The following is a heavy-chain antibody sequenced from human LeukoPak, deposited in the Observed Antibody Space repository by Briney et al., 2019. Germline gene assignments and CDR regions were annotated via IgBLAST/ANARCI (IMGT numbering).Heavy chain of an antibody. V-gene: IGHV4-39*01. Sequence: PSETLSLTCTVPGGSISSSSYYWGWIRQPPGKGLEWIGSIYYSGSTYYNPSLKSRVTISVDTSKNQFSLKLSSVTAADTAVYYCASRDSSGYYYVYYFDYWGQGTLVTVSS. J-gene: IGHJ4*02. CDR1: GGSISSSSYY. CDR2: IYYSGST. CDR3: ASRDSSGYYYVYYFDY. D-gene: IGHD3-22*01.